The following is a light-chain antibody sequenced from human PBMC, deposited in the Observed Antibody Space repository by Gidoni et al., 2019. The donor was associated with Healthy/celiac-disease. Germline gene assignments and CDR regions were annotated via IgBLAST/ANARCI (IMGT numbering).Light chain of an antibody. CDR2: AES. CDR3: QQSYSTPRT. J-gene: IGKJ1*01. Sequence: DLQMTQSPSSLSASVGDRVTITCRASQSISSYLNWYQQKPGKAPKLLIYAESSLQSGVPSRFSGSGSGTDFTRTISSLQPEDFATYYCQQSYSTPRTFGQGTKVEIK. CDR1: QSISSY. V-gene: IGKV1-39*01.